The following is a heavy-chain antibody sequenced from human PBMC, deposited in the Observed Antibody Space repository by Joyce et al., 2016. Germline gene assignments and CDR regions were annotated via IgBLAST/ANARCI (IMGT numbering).Heavy chain of an antibody. V-gene: IGHV3-30*18. D-gene: IGHD3-10*01. CDR3: AKRRQGAGSYLVDYGMDV. CDR1: GFRVTHFG. CDR2: VSYDGSLE. J-gene: IGHJ6*02. Sequence: GFRVTHFGMHWVRQAPGKGLEWVAVVSYDGSLEYYADSVRGLFTISRDISNNTLFLQMNSLKVEDAAVYFCAKRRQGAGSYLVDYGMDVWGLGTRVTVSS.